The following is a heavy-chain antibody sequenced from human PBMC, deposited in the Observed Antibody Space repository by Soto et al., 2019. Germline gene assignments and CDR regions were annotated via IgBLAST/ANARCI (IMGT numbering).Heavy chain of an antibody. Sequence: SVNVSCKASGYTFTSYDITGVRQATLQGLECMGCLNPNSGNTGSAEKGQGRVTMTRNAAISTAYMELSGLRSEDTAVYYCAKRDSRSWPYLNWFDPWGQ. J-gene: IGHJ5*02. CDR1: GYTFTSYD. CDR2: LNPNSGNT. D-gene: IGHD6-13*01. CDR3: AKRDSRSWPYLNWFDP. V-gene: IGHV1-8*01.